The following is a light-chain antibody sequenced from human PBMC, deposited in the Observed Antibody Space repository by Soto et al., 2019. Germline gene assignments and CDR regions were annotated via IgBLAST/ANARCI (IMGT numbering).Light chain of an antibody. CDR3: SSFTTSSTYV. Sequence: QSALTQPASVSGSPGQSITISCTGTSSDVGSHNLVSWYQQHPGKAPKLMIYEVNNRPSGVSDRFSGSKSGNTASLTISGLQSEDEADYYCSSFTTSSTYVFGAGTKVTVL. CDR2: EVN. V-gene: IGLV2-14*02. J-gene: IGLJ1*01. CDR1: SSDVGSHNL.